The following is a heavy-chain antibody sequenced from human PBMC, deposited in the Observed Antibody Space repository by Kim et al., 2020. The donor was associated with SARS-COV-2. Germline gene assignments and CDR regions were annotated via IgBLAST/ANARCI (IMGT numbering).Heavy chain of an antibody. Sequence: GGSLRLSCTTSGFTFTGYAMSWVRQAPGKGLEWVSSIDGSDGTTYFVDSVKGRFTISRDNSKNTLYLQMSTLRADDTAVYYCVKGTWGSICDHWGQGTL. CDR1: GFTFTGYA. D-gene: IGHD3-9*01. CDR2: IDGSDGTT. J-gene: IGHJ5*02. V-gene: IGHV3-23*01. CDR3: VKGTWGSICDH.